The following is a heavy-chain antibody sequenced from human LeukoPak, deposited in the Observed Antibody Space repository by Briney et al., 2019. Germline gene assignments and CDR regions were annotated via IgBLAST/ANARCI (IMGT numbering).Heavy chain of an antibody. CDR2: IYDSGST. V-gene: IGHV4-61*01. D-gene: IGHD6-13*01. J-gene: IGHJ4*02. Sequence: SETLSLTCTVSGGSISSSSYYWSWIRQPPGKGLEWIGYIYDSGSTNYNPSLKSRVTISVDTSKNQFSLKLTSVTAADTAVYYCASSYSSSWFRFDYWGQGTLVTVSS. CDR3: ASSYSSSWFRFDY. CDR1: GGSISSSSYY.